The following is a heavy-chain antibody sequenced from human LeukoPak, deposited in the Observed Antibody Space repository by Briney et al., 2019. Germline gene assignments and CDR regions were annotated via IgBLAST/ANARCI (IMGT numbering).Heavy chain of an antibody. J-gene: IGHJ3*02. D-gene: IGHD1-26*01. CDR1: GYTFTSYY. CDR2: INPSGGST. CDR3: AGGINSGSSTTGLAFDI. Sequence: GASVKVSCKASGYTFTSYYMHWVRQAPGQGLEWMGIINPSGGSTSYAQKFQGRVTMTRDTSTSTVYMELSSLRSEDTAVYYCAGGINSGSSTTGLAFDIWGQGTMVTVSS. V-gene: IGHV1-46*01.